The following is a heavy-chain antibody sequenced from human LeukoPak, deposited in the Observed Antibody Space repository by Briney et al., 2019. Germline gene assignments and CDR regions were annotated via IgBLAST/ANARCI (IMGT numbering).Heavy chain of an antibody. D-gene: IGHD2-2*01. Sequence: GGSLRLSCAASGFTFGSYGMHWVRQAPGKGLEWVVVISYDGSNKYYADSVKGRFTISRDNSKNTLYLQMNSLRAEDTAVYYCAKGKRYCSSTSCYNWFDPWGQGTLVTVSS. CDR2: ISYDGSNK. V-gene: IGHV3-30*18. CDR1: GFTFGSYG. J-gene: IGHJ5*02. CDR3: AKGKRYCSSTSCYNWFDP.